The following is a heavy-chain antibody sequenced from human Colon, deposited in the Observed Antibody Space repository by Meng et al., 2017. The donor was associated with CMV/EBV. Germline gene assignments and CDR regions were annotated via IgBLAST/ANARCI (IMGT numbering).Heavy chain of an antibody. Sequence: ASVKVSCKASGYTFSDHYIHWVRQAPGQGLEWMGWINPNSGCRNFAQKFQGRVSMTRDTSINTVYMELTGLTSDDTAVYYCARGDLARLFCYYYGMDVWGQGTTVTVSS. CDR3: ARGDLARLFCYYYGMDV. J-gene: IGHJ6*02. V-gene: IGHV1-2*02. CDR2: INPNSGCR. CDR1: GYTFSDHY. D-gene: IGHD3-22*01.